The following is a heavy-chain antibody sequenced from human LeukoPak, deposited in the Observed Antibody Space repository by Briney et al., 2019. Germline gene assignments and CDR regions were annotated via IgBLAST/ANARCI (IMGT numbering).Heavy chain of an antibody. V-gene: IGHV3-23*01. D-gene: IGHD6-13*01. CDR2: ISGSGGST. J-gene: IGHJ6*03. Sequence: GGSLRLSCAASGFTFSSYAMSWVRQAPGKGLEWVSAISGSGGSTYYADSVKGRFTISRDNSKNTLYLQMNSLRAEDTAVYYCAKAGDSSSWYGYYYYYMDVWGKGTTVTVSS. CDR1: GFTFSSYA. CDR3: AKAGDSSSWYGYYYYYMDV.